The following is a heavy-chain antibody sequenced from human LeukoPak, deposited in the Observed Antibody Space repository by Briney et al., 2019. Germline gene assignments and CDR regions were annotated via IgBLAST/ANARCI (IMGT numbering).Heavy chain of an antibody. CDR3: ARKVAAPDY. Sequence: GGSLRLSCAASAFTFSNYDMHWVRQAPGKGLEWVAFIRYDGDNKYYADSVKGRFTISRDNSKNTLYLQMNSLRAEDTAVYYCARKVAAPDYWGQGTLVTVSS. D-gene: IGHD6-19*01. CDR2: IRYDGDNK. V-gene: IGHV3-30*02. J-gene: IGHJ4*02. CDR1: AFTFSNYD.